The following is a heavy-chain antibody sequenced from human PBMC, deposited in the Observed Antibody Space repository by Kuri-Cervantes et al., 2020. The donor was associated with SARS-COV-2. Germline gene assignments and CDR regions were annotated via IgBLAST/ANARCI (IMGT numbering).Heavy chain of an antibody. CDR1: AFTFSSYA. Sequence: GESLKISCAASAFTFSSYAMSWVRQAPGKGLEWVSAISGDGGSTYYADSVKGRFTISRDSSKNTLYLQMNSLRVEDTAVYYCARGPAITIFGVLRGRENWFDPWGQGTLVTVSS. J-gene: IGHJ5*02. D-gene: IGHD3-3*01. CDR3: ARGPAITIFGVLRGRENWFDP. CDR2: ISGDGGST. V-gene: IGHV3-23*01.